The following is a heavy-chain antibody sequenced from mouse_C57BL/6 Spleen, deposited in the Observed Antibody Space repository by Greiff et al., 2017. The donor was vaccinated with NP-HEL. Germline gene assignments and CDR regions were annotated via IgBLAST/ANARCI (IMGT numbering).Heavy chain of an antibody. V-gene: IGHV2-2*01. CDR2: IWSGGST. D-gene: IGHD1-1*01. CDR1: GFSLTSYG. J-gene: IGHJ1*03. Sequence: QVQLKQSGPGLVQPSQSLSITCTVSGFSLTSYGVHWVRQSPGKGLEWLGVIWSGGSTDYNAAFISRLSISKDNSKSQVFFKMNSLQADDTAIYYCASTTVVANPWYFDVWGTGTTVTVSS. CDR3: ASTTVVANPWYFDV.